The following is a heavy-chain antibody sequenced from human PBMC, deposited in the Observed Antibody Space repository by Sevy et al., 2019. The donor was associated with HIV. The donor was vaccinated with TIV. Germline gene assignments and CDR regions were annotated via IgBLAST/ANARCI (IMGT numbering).Heavy chain of an antibody. CDR1: GYSISSGYY. Sequence: LSLTCAVSGYSISSGYYWGWIRQPPGKGLEWIGSIYHSGSTYYNPSLKSRVTISVDTSKNQFSLKLSSVTAADTAVYYCARADPIVVVPAAKGGWFDPWGQGTLVTVSS. CDR3: ARADPIVVVPAAKGGWFDP. V-gene: IGHV4-38-2*01. D-gene: IGHD2-2*01. CDR2: IYHSGST. J-gene: IGHJ5*02.